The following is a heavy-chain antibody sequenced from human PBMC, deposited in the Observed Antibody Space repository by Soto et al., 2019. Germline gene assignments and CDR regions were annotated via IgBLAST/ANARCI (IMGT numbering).Heavy chain of an antibody. CDR1: GGSFSGYY. CDR2: INHSGST. D-gene: IGHD6-13*01. V-gene: IGHV4-34*01. CDR3: ARDHYSSSWSYYYGMDV. J-gene: IGHJ6*02. Sequence: SETLSLTCAVYGGSFSGYYWSWIRQPPGKGLEWIGEINHSGSTNYNPSLKSRVTISVDTSKNQFSLKLSSVTAADTAVYYCARDHYSSSWSYYYGMDVWGQGTTVTV.